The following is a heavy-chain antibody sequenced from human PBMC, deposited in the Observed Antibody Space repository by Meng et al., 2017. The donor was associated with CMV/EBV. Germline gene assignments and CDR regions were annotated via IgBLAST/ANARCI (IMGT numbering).Heavy chain of an antibody. CDR3: ASDGKTVDF. CDR1: GFTFSYYY. Sequence: RFSCAVSGFTFSYYYLSWMRQAPGKEMEWVAYISESGTSMYYADSVRGRFTISRDNAKNSLYLDMNSLRVEDTAVYYCASDGKTVDFWGQGTLVTVSS. J-gene: IGHJ4*02. D-gene: IGHD4-17*01. V-gene: IGHV3-11*04. CDR2: ISESGTSM.